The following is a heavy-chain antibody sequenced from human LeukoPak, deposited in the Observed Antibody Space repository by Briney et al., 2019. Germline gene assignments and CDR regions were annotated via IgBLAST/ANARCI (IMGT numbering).Heavy chain of an antibody. V-gene: IGHV4-59*01. D-gene: IGHD1-26*01. CDR2: IYYSGIT. CDR3: ARAGRWEGRPHAFDI. J-gene: IGHJ3*02. Sequence: SETLSLTCTVSGGSIGSYYWSWIRQPPGKGLEWIGYIYYSGITNYNPSLKSRVIISVDTSKNQFSLKLSSVTAADTAVYYCARAGRWEGRPHAFDIWGQGAMVTVSS. CDR1: GGSIGSYY.